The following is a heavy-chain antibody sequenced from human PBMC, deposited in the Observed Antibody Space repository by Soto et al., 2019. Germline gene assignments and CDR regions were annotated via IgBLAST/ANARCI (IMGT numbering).Heavy chain of an antibody. V-gene: IGHV3-53*01. CDR1: GLTFSGNY. D-gene: IGHD6-25*01. CDR2: IYSDDST. Sequence: GGSLRLSCAASGLTFSGNYMSWVRKASGKGLEWVSVIYSDDSTYYADSVKGRFTISRDSSKNTLYLQMNSLRAEDTAVYYCATSGAWPGYFDYWGQGTLVTVSS. J-gene: IGHJ4*02. CDR3: ATSGAWPGYFDY.